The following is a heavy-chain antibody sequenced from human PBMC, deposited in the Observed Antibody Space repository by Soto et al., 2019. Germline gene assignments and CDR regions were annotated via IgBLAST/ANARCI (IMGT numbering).Heavy chain of an antibody. CDR1: GYTFTDHY. CDR2: IHPNSGDT. J-gene: IGHJ5*02. V-gene: IGHV1-2*02. Sequence: QVQLVQSGAEVKEPGASVKVSCRTSGYTFTDHYINWVRQAPGQGPEYMGWIHPNSGDTKYTQRFQGRVNMTRDTSISTAYMELRRLTSDDPAVYYCSRDLSRQSWTWLDPWGQGTLVTVSS. D-gene: IGHD3-16*02. CDR3: SRDLSRQSWTWLDP.